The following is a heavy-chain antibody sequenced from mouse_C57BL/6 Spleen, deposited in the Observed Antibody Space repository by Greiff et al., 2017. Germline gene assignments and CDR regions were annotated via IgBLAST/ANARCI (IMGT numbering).Heavy chain of an antibody. D-gene: IGHD2-4*01. J-gene: IGHJ4*01. Sequence: VQLQESGAELVKPGASVKISCKASGYAFSSYWMNWVKQRPGKGLEWIGQIYPGDGDTNYNGKFKGKATLTADKSSSTAYMQLSSLTSEDSAVYFCAIYYDYADYYAMDYWGQGTSVTVSS. CDR1: GYAFSSYW. CDR3: AIYYDYADYYAMDY. CDR2: IYPGDGDT. V-gene: IGHV1-80*01.